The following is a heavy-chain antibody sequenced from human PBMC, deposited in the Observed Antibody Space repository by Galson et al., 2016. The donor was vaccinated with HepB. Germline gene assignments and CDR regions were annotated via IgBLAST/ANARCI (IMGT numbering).Heavy chain of an antibody. D-gene: IGHD4-23*01. Sequence: SETLSLTCTVSGGSISPYFWSWIRRPPGKGLEWIAYIYFSGTTNYNPYLKSRVTISLDTSKGQFSLKVTSVTAADSAVYYCARSYGGYAFDIWGQGTMVTVSS. CDR3: ARSYGGYAFDI. CDR1: GGSISPYF. J-gene: IGHJ3*02. CDR2: IYFSGTT. V-gene: IGHV4-59*01.